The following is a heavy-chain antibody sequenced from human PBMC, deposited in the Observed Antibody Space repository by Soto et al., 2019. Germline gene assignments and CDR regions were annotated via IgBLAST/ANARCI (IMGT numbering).Heavy chain of an antibody. D-gene: IGHD3-22*01. Sequence: SETLSLTCTVSGGSISSGGYYWSWIRQHPGKGLEWIGYIYYSGSTYYNPSLKSRVTISVDTSKNQFSLKLSSVTAADTAVYYCARGIHYYESSGRQSYFDYWGQGTLVTVS. CDR3: ARGIHYYESSGRQSYFDY. V-gene: IGHV4-31*03. CDR1: GGSISSGGYY. J-gene: IGHJ4*02. CDR2: IYYSGST.